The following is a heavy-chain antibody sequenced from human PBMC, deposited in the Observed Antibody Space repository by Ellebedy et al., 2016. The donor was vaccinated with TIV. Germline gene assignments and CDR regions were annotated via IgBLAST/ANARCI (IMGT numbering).Heavy chain of an antibody. Sequence: GGSLRLSXAASGFTINDYGMHWVRQAPGKGLEWVSYISWNSGTIAYGDSVKGRFTISRDNAKNSLYLQMNSLRPEDTALYYCARGGAGFDSMNRELSFDSWGQGTLVTVSS. D-gene: IGHD1-26*01. CDR2: ISWNSGTI. CDR3: ARGGAGFDSMNRELSFDS. CDR1: GFTINDYG. J-gene: IGHJ4*02. V-gene: IGHV3-9*01.